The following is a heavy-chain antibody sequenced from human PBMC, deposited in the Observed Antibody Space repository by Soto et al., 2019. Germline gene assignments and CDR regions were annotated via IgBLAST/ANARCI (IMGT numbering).Heavy chain of an antibody. J-gene: IGHJ5*02. D-gene: IGHD3-3*01. CDR3: ARAFHTKIFGVVPSNPNWFDP. Sequence: PSETLSLTCTVSGGSISSGDYYWSWIRQPPGKGLEWIGYIYYSGSTYYNPSLKSRVTISVDTSKNQFSLKLSSVTAADTAVYYCARAFHTKIFGVVPSNPNWFDPWGQGTLVTVSS. CDR2: IYYSGST. CDR1: GGSISSGDYY. V-gene: IGHV4-30-4*01.